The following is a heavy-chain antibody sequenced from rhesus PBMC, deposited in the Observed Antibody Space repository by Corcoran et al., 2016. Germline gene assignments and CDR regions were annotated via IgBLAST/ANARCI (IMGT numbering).Heavy chain of an antibody. J-gene: IGHJ4*01. CDR3: ARADEDDYGYYYTGTFDY. Sequence: QVQLQESGPGLVKPSETLSLTCAVSGGSVSSSNWWSWIRQPPGKGLEWIGYISGSSGSTYYNPSLKSRVNSSTDTAKNHFSRKLSSVTAADTAVYYCARADEDDYGYYYTGTFDYWGQGVLVTVSS. D-gene: IGHD3-9*01. V-gene: IGHV4-65*01. CDR1: GGSVSSSNW. CDR2: ISGSSGST.